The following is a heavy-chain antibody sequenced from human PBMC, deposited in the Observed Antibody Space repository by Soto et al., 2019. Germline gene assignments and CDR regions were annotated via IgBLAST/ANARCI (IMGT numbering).Heavy chain of an antibody. CDR3: PSGGTIAAAED. Sequence: EVQLVESGGGLEQPGRSLRLSCTASGFTFSDYAMSWFRQAPGTGLEWVGFIRSKGYGGATEYAASVKGRFTLSRDASTGIAYLQMNSLKTEDTAVYYCPSGGTIAAAEDWSQGTLVTVSS. J-gene: IGHJ4*02. CDR1: GFTFSDYA. D-gene: IGHD6-13*01. CDR2: IRSKGYGGAT. V-gene: IGHV3-49*03.